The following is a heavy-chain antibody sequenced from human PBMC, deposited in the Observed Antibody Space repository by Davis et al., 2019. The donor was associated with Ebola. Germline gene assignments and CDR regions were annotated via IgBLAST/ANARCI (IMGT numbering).Heavy chain of an antibody. D-gene: IGHD2-15*01. CDR1: GGAFNNLA. CDR2: IIRVFGAA. V-gene: IGHV1-69*13. J-gene: IGHJ5*02. Sequence: SVKVSCKASGGAFNNLAIHWVRQAPGQGLEWMGGIIRVFGAANYAQNFRGRVTISADAATRTVYMEMSGLRSEDTAVNYCANLPHREYGGIEWFDPWGQGTLVIVSS. CDR3: ANLPHREYGGIEWFDP.